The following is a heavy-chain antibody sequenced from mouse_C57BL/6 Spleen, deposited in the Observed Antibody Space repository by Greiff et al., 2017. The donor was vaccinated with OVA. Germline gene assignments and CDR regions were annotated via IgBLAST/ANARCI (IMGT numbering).Heavy chain of an antibody. CDR3: ARSLRYDGYYVDYAMDY. Sequence: QVQLKESGPELVKPGASVKISCKASGYAFSSSWMNWVKQRPGKGLEWIGRIYPGDGDTNYNGKFKGKATLTADKSSSTAYMQLSSLTSEDSAVYFCARSLRYDGYYVDYAMDYWGQGTSVTVSS. D-gene: IGHD2-3*01. J-gene: IGHJ4*01. V-gene: IGHV1-82*01. CDR1: GYAFSSSW. CDR2: IYPGDGDT.